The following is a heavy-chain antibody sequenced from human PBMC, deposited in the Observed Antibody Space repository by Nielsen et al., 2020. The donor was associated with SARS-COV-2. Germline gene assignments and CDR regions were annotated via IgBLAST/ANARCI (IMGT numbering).Heavy chain of an antibody. V-gene: IGHV1-46*01. CDR2: INPSGGST. Sequence: WVRQAPGQELEWMGIINPSGGSTSYAQKFQGRVTMTRDTSTSTVYMELSSLRSEDTAVYYCARGYSNRRFDPWGQGTLVTVSS. D-gene: IGHD6-13*01. J-gene: IGHJ5*02. CDR3: ARGYSNRRFDP.